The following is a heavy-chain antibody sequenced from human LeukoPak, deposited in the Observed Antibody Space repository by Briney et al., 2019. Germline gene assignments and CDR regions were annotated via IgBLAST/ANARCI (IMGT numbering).Heavy chain of an antibody. Sequence: SETLSLTCTVSGGSISSHYWSWIRQPPGKGLEWIGRIYTSGSTNYNPSLKSRVTMSVDTSKNQFSLKLSSVTATDTAVYYCASTYSGYVFHHWGQGTLVTVSS. V-gene: IGHV4-4*07. CDR1: GGSISSHY. D-gene: IGHD5-12*01. CDR2: IYTSGST. CDR3: ASTYSGYVFHH. J-gene: IGHJ4*02.